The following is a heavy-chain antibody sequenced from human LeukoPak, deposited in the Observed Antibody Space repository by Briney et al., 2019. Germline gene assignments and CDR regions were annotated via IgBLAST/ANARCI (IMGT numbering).Heavy chain of an antibody. V-gene: IGHV4-59*01. J-gene: IGHJ3*02. D-gene: IGHD3-10*01. CDR1: GGSLSSYY. Sequence: SETLSLTCTVSGGSLSSYYWSWIRQPPGKGLEWIGYIYYSGSTNYNPSLKSRDTISVDTSKNQFSRKLSSVTAADTAVYYCARAGGITMVLDAFDIWGQGTMVTVSS. CDR3: ARAGGITMVLDAFDI. CDR2: IYYSGST.